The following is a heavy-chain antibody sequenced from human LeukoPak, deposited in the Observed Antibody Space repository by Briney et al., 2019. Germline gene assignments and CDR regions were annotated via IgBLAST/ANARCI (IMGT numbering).Heavy chain of an antibody. Sequence: PSETLSLTCTVSGGSISSYYWSWIRQPPGKGLEWIGYIYYSGSTNYNPSLKSRVTISVDTSKNQFSLKLSSVTAADTAVYYCARGRGRYCSSTSCRFSKGWYFDLWGRGTLVTVSS. D-gene: IGHD2-2*01. CDR2: IYYSGST. CDR1: GGSISSYY. CDR3: ARGRGRYCSSTSCRFSKGWYFDL. J-gene: IGHJ2*01. V-gene: IGHV4-59*12.